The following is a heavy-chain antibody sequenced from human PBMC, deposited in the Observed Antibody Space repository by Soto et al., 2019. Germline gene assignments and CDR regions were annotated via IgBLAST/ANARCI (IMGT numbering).Heavy chain of an antibody. D-gene: IGHD2-15*01. CDR1: GDSITSYY. V-gene: IGHV4-59*08. J-gene: IGHJ5*01. CDR3: ARPMAYCSGGSCYSGIGGWFDS. Sequence: QVQLQESGPGLVKPSETLSLTCTVSGDSITSYYWTWVRQPPGKGLEWIGCIFYGGSTNYNPSLKSRVALSVDTSKNQFSLKLSSVTAADTAVYYCARPMAYCSGGSCYSGIGGWFDSWGQGTLVTVSS. CDR2: IFYGGST.